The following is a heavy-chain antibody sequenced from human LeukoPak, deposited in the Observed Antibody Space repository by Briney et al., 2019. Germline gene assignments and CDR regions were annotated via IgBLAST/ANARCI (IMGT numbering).Heavy chain of an antibody. V-gene: IGHV3-30*02. CDR1: GFTFSSYW. Sequence: GGSLRLSCAASGFTFSSYWMHWVRQAPGKGLEWVAFIRYDGSNKYYADSVKGRFTISRDNSKNTLYLQMNSLRAEDTAVYYCAKDFSYYDSSAPLTDFDYWGQGTLVTVSS. J-gene: IGHJ4*02. CDR3: AKDFSYYDSSAPLTDFDY. CDR2: IRYDGSNK. D-gene: IGHD3-22*01.